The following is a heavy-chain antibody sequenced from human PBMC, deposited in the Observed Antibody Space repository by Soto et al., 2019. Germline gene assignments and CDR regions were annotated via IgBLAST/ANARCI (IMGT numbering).Heavy chain of an antibody. J-gene: IGHJ6*02. CDR2: ISYDGSNK. D-gene: IGHD3-22*01. CDR1: GFTFSIYA. Sequence: GGSLRLSCAASGFTFSIYAMHWVRQAPGKGLEWVAVISYDGSNKYYADSVKGRFTISRDNSKNTLYLQMNSLRAEDTAVYYCARHNGXHYYDSTWPDFNYGMDVWGQGTTVTVSS. V-gene: IGHV3-30-3*01. CDR3: ARHNGXHYYDSTWPDFNYGMDV.